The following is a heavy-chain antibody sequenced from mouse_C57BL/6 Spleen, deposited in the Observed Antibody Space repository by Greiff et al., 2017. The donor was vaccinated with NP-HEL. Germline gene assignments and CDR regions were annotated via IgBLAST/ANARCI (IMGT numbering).Heavy chain of an antibody. Sequence: EVQLQQSGPELVKPGASVKISCKASGYTFTDYYMNWVKQSHGKSLEWIGDINPNNGGTSYNQKFKGKATLTVDKSSSTAYMELRSLTSEDSAVYYCARLDYGYDFDYWGQGTTLTVSS. V-gene: IGHV1-26*01. CDR2: INPNNGGT. J-gene: IGHJ2*01. CDR3: ARLDYGYDFDY. D-gene: IGHD2-2*01. CDR1: GYTFTDYY.